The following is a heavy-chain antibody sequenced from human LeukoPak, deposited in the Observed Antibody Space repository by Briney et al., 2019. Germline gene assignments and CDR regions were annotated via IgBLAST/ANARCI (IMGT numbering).Heavy chain of an antibody. V-gene: IGHV4-39*07. CDR3: ASYRSGYSYGYAFDI. Sequence: SETLSLTCTVSGGSISSSSYYWGWIRQPPGKGLEWIGSIYYSGSTYYNPSLKSRVTISVDTSKNQFSLKLSSVTAADTAVYYCASYRSGYSYGYAFDIWGQGTMVTVSS. D-gene: IGHD5-18*01. J-gene: IGHJ3*02. CDR1: GGSISSSSYY. CDR2: IYYSGST.